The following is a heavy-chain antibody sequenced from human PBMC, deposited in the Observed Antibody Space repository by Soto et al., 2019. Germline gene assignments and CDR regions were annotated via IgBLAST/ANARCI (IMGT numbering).Heavy chain of an antibody. Sequence: PGGSLRLSCAASGVIFTSYSMVWVRLAPGKGLEWVSSISSGGEFIYYADSVKGRFTISRDNAQNSLYLQMNSLTSEDTAVYYCARDRSADRFVQYFQHWGPGTLVTVSS. V-gene: IGHV3-21*01. J-gene: IGHJ1*01. D-gene: IGHD6-19*01. CDR1: GVIFTSYS. CDR2: ISSGGEFI. CDR3: ARDRSADRFVQYFQH.